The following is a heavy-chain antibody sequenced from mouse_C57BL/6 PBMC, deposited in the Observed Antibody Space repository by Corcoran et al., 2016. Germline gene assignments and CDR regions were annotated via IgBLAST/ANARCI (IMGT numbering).Heavy chain of an antibody. Sequence: EVQLQQSGAELVRPGASVTLSCTASGFNIIAYYLHWVTQRPEQGLEWIGRIDPEDGDTEYAPKFQGKATMTADTSSNTAYLQLSSLTSEDTAVYYCTRDSNYPFAYWGQGTMVTVSA. J-gene: IGHJ3*01. CDR1: GFNIIAYY. V-gene: IGHV14-1*01. CDR3: TRDSNYPFAY. D-gene: IGHD2-5*01. CDR2: IDPEDGDT.